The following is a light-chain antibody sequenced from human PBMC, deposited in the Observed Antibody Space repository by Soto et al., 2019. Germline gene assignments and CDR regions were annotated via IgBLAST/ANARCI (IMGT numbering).Light chain of an antibody. CDR1: SGTVVTNY. CDR3: QSSDSRKHVV. V-gene: IGLV6-57*02. Sequence: NFLLAQPHSVSESPGKTVTISCTGSSGTVVTNYVQWYQQRPGSAPTTVIYEDNQRPSGAPDRFSGSIDRSSNSASLTISGLKTEDEADYYCQSSDSRKHVVFGGGTKLTVL. J-gene: IGLJ2*01. CDR2: EDN.